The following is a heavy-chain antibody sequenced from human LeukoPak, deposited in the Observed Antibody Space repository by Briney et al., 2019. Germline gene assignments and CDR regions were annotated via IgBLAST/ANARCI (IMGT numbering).Heavy chain of an antibody. CDR2: ITGSGGST. CDR1: GFTFSSYA. D-gene: IGHD2-2*01. Sequence: AGGSLRLSCAASGFTFSSYAMSWVRQAPGKGLEWVSGITGSGGSTYYADSVKGRFTISRDNSKNTLYLRMNSLRAEDTAVYYCAKLGCSSTSCLYGMDVWGQGTTVTVSS. CDR3: AKLGCSSTSCLYGMDV. J-gene: IGHJ6*02. V-gene: IGHV3-23*01.